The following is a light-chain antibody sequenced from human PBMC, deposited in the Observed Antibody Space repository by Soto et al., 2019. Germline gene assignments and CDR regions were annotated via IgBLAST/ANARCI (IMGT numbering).Light chain of an antibody. V-gene: IGKV2-24*01. CDR3: TKSTHFPRT. CDR1: QSLVHSDCGTY. J-gene: IGKJ1*01. Sequence: DVVLTQTPLSSPVTLGQPASISCRSSQSLVHSDCGTYLSWLHQRPGQPPSLLIYQVSNRFSGVPDRFSGGGAGTDFTLKISRVQAEDVGVYYCTKSTHFPRTFGQGTKVEIK. CDR2: QVS.